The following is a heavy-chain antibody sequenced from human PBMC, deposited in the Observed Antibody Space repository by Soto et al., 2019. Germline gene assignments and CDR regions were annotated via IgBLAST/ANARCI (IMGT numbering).Heavy chain of an antibody. CDR1: GFTFSSYA. CDR3: AKDMIVVPAPMDY. V-gene: IGHV3-23*01. J-gene: IGHJ4*02. D-gene: IGHD2-2*01. CDR2: ISGSGGST. Sequence: WGSLRLSCAASGFTFSSYAMSWVRQAPGKGLEWVSAISGSGGSTYYADSVKGRFTISRDNSKNTLYLQMNSLRAEDTAVYYCAKDMIVVPAPMDYWGQGTLVTVSS.